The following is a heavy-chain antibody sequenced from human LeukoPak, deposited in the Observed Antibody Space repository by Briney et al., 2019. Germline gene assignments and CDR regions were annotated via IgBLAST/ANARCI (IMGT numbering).Heavy chain of an antibody. D-gene: IGHD3-3*01. CDR3: ARVPPIFGVVIPDY. CDR1: GGSISSYY. CDR2: IYYSEST. J-gene: IGHJ4*02. V-gene: IGHV4-59*01. Sequence: PSETLSLTCTVSGGSISSYYWSWIRQPPGKGLEWIGYIYYSESTNYNPSLKSRVTISVDTSKNQFSLKLSSVTAADTAVYYCARVPPIFGVVIPDYWGQGTLVTVSS.